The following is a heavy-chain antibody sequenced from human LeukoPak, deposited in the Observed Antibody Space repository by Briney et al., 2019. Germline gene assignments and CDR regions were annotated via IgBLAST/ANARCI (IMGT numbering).Heavy chain of an antibody. CDR1: GYTLTELS. CDR2: FDPEDGET. CDR3: ATATIAVAGLDY. J-gene: IGHJ4*02. D-gene: IGHD6-19*01. Sequence: ASVKVSCKVSGYTLTELSMHWVRQAPGKGLEWMGGFDPEDGETIYAQKFQGRVTMTEDTSTDTAYMELSSLRSEDTAVYYCATATIAVAGLDYWGQGTLVTVSS. V-gene: IGHV1-24*01.